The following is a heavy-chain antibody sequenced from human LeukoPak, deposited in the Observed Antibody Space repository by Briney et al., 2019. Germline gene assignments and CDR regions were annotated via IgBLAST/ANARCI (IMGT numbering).Heavy chain of an antibody. Sequence: SETLSLTCTVSGGSISSYYWSWIRQPAGKGLEWIGRIYTSGSTNYNPSLKSRVTMSVDTSKNQFSLKLSSVTAADTAVYYCARHSHSNSSGYYYYMDVWGKGTTVTVSS. J-gene: IGHJ6*03. V-gene: IGHV4-4*07. D-gene: IGHD6-6*01. CDR2: IYTSGST. CDR1: GGSISSYY. CDR3: ARHSHSNSSGYYYYMDV.